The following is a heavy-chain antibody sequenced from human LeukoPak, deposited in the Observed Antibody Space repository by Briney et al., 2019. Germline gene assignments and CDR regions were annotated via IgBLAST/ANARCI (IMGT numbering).Heavy chain of an antibody. V-gene: IGHV4-39*01. CDR1: GGSISSSSYY. Sequence: SETLSLTCTVSGGSISSSSYYWGWIRQPPGKGLEWIGSIYYSGSTYYNPSLKSRVTISVDTSKNQFSLKLSSVTAADTAVYYCARLVTQYNWFDPWGQGTLVTVSS. CDR2: IYYSGST. D-gene: IGHD4-23*01. J-gene: IGHJ5*02. CDR3: ARLVTQYNWFDP.